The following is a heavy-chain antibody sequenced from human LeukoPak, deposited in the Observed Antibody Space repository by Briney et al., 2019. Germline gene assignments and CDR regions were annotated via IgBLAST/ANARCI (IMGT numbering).Heavy chain of an antibody. D-gene: IGHD4-23*01. Sequence: GGSLRLSCGTSGFTFSNYAMIWVRQAPGKGLEWVSAMSYDGSNKYYADSVEGRFTISRDNSKNTQYLQMNSLRAEETDVYYCAKHYGSNAMADYWGQGTLVTASS. CDR2: MSYDGSNK. CDR3: AKHYGSNAMADY. J-gene: IGHJ4*02. CDR1: GFTFSNYA. V-gene: IGHV3-23*01.